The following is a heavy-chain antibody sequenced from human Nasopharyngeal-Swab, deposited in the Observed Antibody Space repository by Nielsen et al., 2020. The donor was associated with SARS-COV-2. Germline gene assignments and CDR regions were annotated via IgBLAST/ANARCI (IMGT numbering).Heavy chain of an antibody. CDR2: IDPNSGGT. CDR1: GYTFTDNF. CDR3: ARERGGSGTYSIDY. D-gene: IGHD3-10*01. Sequence: ASVKVSCKPSGYTFTDNFIHWVRQAPALGLAWMGWIDPNSGGTNYVQKFQGRVTMTRDTSTSTAYMELSRLTSDDAAVYYCARERGGSGTYSIDYWGPGTLVIVSS. J-gene: IGHJ4*02. V-gene: IGHV1-2*02.